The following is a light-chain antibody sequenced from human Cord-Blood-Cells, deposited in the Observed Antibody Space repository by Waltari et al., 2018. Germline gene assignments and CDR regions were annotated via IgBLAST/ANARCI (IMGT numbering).Light chain of an antibody. Sequence: SSELTQDPAVSVALGQTVRTTSQGDSLRSYYAGWYQKKPGQAPVLVIYGKNNRPSGIPDRFSGSSSGNTASLTITGAQAEDEADYYCNSRDSSGNHVVFGGGTKLTVL. CDR1: SLRSYY. V-gene: IGLV3-19*01. J-gene: IGLJ2*01. CDR2: GKN. CDR3: NSRDSSGNHVV.